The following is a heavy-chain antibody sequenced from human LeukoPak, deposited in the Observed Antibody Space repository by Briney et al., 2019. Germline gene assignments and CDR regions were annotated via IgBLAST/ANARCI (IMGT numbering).Heavy chain of an antibody. D-gene: IGHD3-9*01. CDR2: ISGSGGST. Sequence: GGSLRLSCAASGFTFSSYAMSWVRQAPGKGLEWVSAISGSGGSTYYADSVKGRFTISRDNAKNSLYLQMNSLRAEDTAVYYCARVSRNYDILTGYSNDAFDIWGQGTMVTVSS. CDR3: ARVSRNYDILTGYSNDAFDI. CDR1: GFTFSSYA. V-gene: IGHV3-23*01. J-gene: IGHJ3*02.